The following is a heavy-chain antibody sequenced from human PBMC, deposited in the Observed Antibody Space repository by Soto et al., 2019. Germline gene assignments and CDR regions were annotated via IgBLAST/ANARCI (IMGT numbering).Heavy chain of an antibody. V-gene: IGHV4-30-4*01. CDR2: IYYSGST. J-gene: IGHJ5*02. CDR1: GGSISSGDYY. CDR3: ARDWGYSSSFGFGNWFDP. Sequence: QVQLQESGPGLVKPSQTLSLTCTVSGGSISSGDYYCSWIRKPPGKGLEWIGYIYYSGSTYYNPSLKSRVTIPVDTSKNQFSLKLSSVTAADTAVYYCARDWGYSSSFGFGNWFDPWGQGTLVTVSS. D-gene: IGHD6-6*01.